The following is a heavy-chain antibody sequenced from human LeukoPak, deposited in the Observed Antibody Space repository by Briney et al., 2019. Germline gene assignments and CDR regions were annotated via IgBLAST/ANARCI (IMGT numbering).Heavy chain of an antibody. CDR2: IRYDGDLA. D-gene: IGHD1-1*01. V-gene: IGHV3-30*02. Sequence: GGSLRLSCAASGFTFTHFGMHWVRQAPGKGLDRVAFIRYDGDLAFYADSVLGRFTISRDNSKNTVNLQMNSLRTEDTAVYYCVKESLEGDTWGQGTLVTVSS. CDR1: GFTFTHFG. CDR3: VKESLEGDT. J-gene: IGHJ5*02.